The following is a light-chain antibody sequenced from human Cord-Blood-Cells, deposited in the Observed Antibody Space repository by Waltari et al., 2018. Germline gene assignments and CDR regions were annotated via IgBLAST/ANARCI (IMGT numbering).Light chain of an antibody. V-gene: IGLV3-19*01. CDR3: NSRDSSGNRV. Sequence: SSELTQDPALSVALGQTVRITCQGDSLRSYYASWYQQKPGQAPVLVIYGKNNRPSGIPDLFSGSSSGNTASLTITGAQAEDEADYYCNSRDSSGNRVFGTGTKVTVL. CDR2: GKN. J-gene: IGLJ1*01. CDR1: SLRSYY.